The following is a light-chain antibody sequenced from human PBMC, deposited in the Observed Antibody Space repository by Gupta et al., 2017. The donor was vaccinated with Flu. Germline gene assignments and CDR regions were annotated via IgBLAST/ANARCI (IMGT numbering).Light chain of an antibody. CDR1: TGAVTSGYY. J-gene: IGLJ1*01. Sequence: QPVVTQEPSLTVSPGGTVTLTCASSTGAVTSGYYPNWFQQKPGQAPRALIYSTSNKHYWTPARFPGSLLGGKAALTLSGVQPEDEAEYYCLRYYGGAQLYVFGTGTKVTVL. V-gene: IGLV7-43*01. CDR2: STS. CDR3: LRYYGGAQLYV.